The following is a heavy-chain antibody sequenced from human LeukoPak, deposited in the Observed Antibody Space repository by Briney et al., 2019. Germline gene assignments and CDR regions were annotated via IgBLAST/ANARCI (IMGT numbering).Heavy chain of an antibody. CDR1: GFTFSSYA. CDR3: AKRGVAVAGNYYYYMDV. Sequence: GGSLRLSCAASGFTFSSYAMSWVRQAPGKGLEWVSAISGSGGSTYYADSVKGRFTISRDNSKNTLYLQMNSLRAEDTAVYYCAKRGVAVAGNYYYYMDVWGKGTTVTVSS. J-gene: IGHJ6*03. CDR2: ISGSGGST. V-gene: IGHV3-23*01. D-gene: IGHD6-19*01.